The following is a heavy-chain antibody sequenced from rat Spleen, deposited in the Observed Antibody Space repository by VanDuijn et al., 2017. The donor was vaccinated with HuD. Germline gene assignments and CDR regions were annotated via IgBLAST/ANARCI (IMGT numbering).Heavy chain of an antibody. CDR1: GFNFNDYW. Sequence: EVKLVESGGGLVQPGRSLKLSCAASGFNFNDYWMGWVRQAPGKGLEWIGEINKDSSIINYTPSLKDKFTISRDNAQNTLYLQMNKLGSEDTAIYYCTTRGIAAISGDNWFAYWSQGTLVTVSS. J-gene: IGHJ3*01. V-gene: IGHV4-2*01. CDR3: TTRGIAAISGDNWFAY. D-gene: IGHD1-2*01. CDR2: INKDSSII.